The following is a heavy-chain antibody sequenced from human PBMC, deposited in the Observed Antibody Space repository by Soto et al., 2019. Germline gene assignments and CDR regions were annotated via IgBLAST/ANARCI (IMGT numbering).Heavy chain of an antibody. Sequence: GGSLRLSCAASGFTFSSYAMSWVRQAPGKGLQWVSVISGGGGRTYYADSVKGRFTISRDNSKNTLYLQMNSLRAEDTAVYYCAKFLWVGELNYYFYGMDVWGQGTTVTVS. V-gene: IGHV3-23*01. J-gene: IGHJ6*02. CDR2: ISGGGGRT. CDR1: GFTFSSYA. D-gene: IGHD3-10*01. CDR3: AKFLWVGELNYYFYGMDV.